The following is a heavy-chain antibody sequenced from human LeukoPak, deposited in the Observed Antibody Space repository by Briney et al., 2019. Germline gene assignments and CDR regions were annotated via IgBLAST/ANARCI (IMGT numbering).Heavy chain of an antibody. CDR1: GFTFRSYW. V-gene: IGHV3-74*01. CDR2: INSDGSNT. CDR3: ARSDKFDP. J-gene: IGHJ5*02. Sequence: GGSLRLSCAASGFTFRSYWLHWVRQAPGRGLVWVSRINSDGSNTFYADSVKGRFTISRDNAKNTLYLQMNSLRAEDTAVYYCARSDKFDPWGQGTLVTVSS.